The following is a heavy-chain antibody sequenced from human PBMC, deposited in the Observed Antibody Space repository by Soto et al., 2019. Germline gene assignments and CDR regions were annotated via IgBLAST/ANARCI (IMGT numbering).Heavy chain of an antibody. CDR1: GFTFSDYG. V-gene: IGHV3-23*01. CDR2: ISGSGIT. J-gene: IGHJ5*02. D-gene: IGHD1-26*01. CDR3: AKDYLRWAQS. Sequence: EVQLLESGGGLEQPGGSLRLSCAASGFTFSDYGMSWVRQAPGKGLEWVSAISGSGITFYADSVKGRFTISRDNSKNTVYLQMNSLRAEDTALYYCAKDYLRWAQSWGQGTLVTVSS.